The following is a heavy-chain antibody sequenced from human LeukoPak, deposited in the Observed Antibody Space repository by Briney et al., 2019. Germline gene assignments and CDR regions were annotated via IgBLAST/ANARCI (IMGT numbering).Heavy chain of an antibody. CDR1: GGSISSGDYY. D-gene: IGHD2-2*01. CDR3: ARFVVVPAAFSYYGMDV. Sequence: SQTLSLTCTVSGGSISSGDYYWSWIRQPPGKGLEWIGYIYYSGSTYYNPSLKSRVTISVDTSKNQFSLKLSSVTAADTAVYYCARFVVVPAAFSYYGMDVWGQGTTVTVSS. V-gene: IGHV4-30-4*08. J-gene: IGHJ6*02. CDR2: IYYSGST.